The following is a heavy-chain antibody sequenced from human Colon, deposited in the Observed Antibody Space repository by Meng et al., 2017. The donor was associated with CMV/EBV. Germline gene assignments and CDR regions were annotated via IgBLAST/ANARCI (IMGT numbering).Heavy chain of an antibody. CDR2: IHYSGSV. Sequence: QVQLQESGPGLVKPSETLSLTCTVSVVSISTHYWSWIRQSPGKGLEWIGSIHYSGSVDYNPSLRNRLIMSVDTSNNQFSLKLNSVTTADTAVYYCTERGVAYWGQGILVTVSS. CDR3: TERGVAY. D-gene: IGHD3-10*01. CDR1: VVSISTHY. J-gene: IGHJ4*02. V-gene: IGHV4-59*11.